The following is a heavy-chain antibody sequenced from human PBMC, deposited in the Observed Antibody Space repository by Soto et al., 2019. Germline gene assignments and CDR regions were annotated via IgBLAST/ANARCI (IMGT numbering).Heavy chain of an antibody. CDR2: IWYDGSNK. D-gene: IGHD5-12*01. CDR1: GFTFSSYG. Sequence: GGSLRLSCAASGFTFSSYGMHWVRQAPGKGLEWVAVIWYDGSNKYYADSVKGRFTISRDNSKNTLYLQMNSLRAEDTAVYYCAREANSGYAFYFDYWGQGTLVTVSS. J-gene: IGHJ4*02. CDR3: AREANSGYAFYFDY. V-gene: IGHV3-33*01.